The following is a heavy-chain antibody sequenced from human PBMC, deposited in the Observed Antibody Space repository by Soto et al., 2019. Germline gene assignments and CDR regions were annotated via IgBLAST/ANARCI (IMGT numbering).Heavy chain of an antibody. Sequence: SETLSLTCTVSGGSIGNSYWSWIRQSPGKGLEWIGYIYYSGSSNYNPSLKSRVSISVDTSKNQFSLKLSSVTATDTAVYYCARHSSSWPIFDYWGQGTLVTVSS. CDR3: ARHSSSWPIFDY. V-gene: IGHV4-59*08. CDR2: IYYSGSS. J-gene: IGHJ4*02. D-gene: IGHD6-13*01. CDR1: GGSIGNSY.